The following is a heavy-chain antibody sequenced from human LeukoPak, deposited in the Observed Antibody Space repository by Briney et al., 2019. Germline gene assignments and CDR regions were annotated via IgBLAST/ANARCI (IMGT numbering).Heavy chain of an antibody. J-gene: IGHJ4*02. CDR3: ARLDNWNGYYFDY. D-gene: IGHD1-20*01. V-gene: IGHV4-39*01. CDR1: GDSISSSSHS. Sequence: SETLSLTCTVSGDSISSSSHSWGWIRQPPGKGLEWIGSIYYTGSTYHNSSLKSRLTISVDTSKNQFSLKLSSVTAADTAVFYCARLDNWNGYYFDYWGQGTLVTVSS. CDR2: IYYTGST.